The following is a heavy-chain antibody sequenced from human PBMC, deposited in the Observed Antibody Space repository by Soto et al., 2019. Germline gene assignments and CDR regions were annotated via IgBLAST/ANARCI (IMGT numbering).Heavy chain of an antibody. J-gene: IGHJ5*02. Sequence: GASVKVSCKASGYTFTSYYMHWVRQAPGQGLEWMGIINPSGGSTSYAQKFQGRVTMTRDTSTSTVYMELSSLRSEDTAVYYCARDRVGTVLRFLEWSEKHWFDPWGQGTLVTVSS. CDR3: ARDRVGTVLRFLEWSEKHWFDP. CDR2: INPSGGST. V-gene: IGHV1-46*01. D-gene: IGHD3-3*01. CDR1: GYTFTSYY.